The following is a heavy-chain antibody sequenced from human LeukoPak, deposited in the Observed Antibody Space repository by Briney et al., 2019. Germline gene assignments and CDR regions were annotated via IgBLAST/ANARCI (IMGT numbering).Heavy chain of an antibody. D-gene: IGHD4-23*01. J-gene: IGHJ4*02. CDR2: IYPSGNT. CDR1: GDSISRSRHY. Sequence: SETLSLTCTVSGDSISRSRHYWSWIRQPAGKGLEWIGRIYPSGNTNYNPSLKSRVTISLDTSKNQFSLTLRSVTAADTAVYYCARDGVVTMELDYWGQGILVTVSS. V-gene: IGHV4-61*02. CDR3: ARDGVVTMELDY.